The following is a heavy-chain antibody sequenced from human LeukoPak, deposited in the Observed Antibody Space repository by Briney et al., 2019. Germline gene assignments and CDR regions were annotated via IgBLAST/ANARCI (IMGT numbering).Heavy chain of an antibody. CDR1: GFTFSAYS. D-gene: IGHD1-26*01. CDR2: ISSTSSYI. V-gene: IGHV3-21*01. CDR3: ARDSGSYYIPEYFQH. Sequence: GGSLRLSCVASGFTFSAYSVNWVRQAPGKGLEWVSSISSTSSYIYYADSLKGRFTISRDNAKNSLYLQMNSLRVEDTAVYYCARDSGSYYIPEYFQHWGQGTLVTVSS. J-gene: IGHJ1*01.